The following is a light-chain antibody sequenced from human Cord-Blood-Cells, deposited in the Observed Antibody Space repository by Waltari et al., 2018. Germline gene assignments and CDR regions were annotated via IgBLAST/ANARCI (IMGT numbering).Light chain of an antibody. CDR3: CSYAGSSTYV. CDR2: EGS. CDR1: SSYVGSYNL. J-gene: IGLJ1*01. Sequence: QSALTQPASVSGSPGQSITISCTGTSSYVGSYNLVSRYQQHPGKAPKLMNYEGSKRPAGVSNRFSGSKSGNTDSLTIAGLQTEDEADYYCCSYAGSSTYVFGTGTKVPVL. V-gene: IGLV2-23*01.